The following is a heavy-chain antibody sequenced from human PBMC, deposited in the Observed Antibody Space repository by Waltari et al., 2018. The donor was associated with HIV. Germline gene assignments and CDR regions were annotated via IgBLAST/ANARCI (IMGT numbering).Heavy chain of an antibody. CDR3: ARRISWEPLRWFDP. D-gene: IGHD1-26*01. CDR2: IYYSGST. V-gene: IGHV4-39*01. J-gene: IGHJ5*02. CDR1: GGSLSSSSYS. Sequence: QLQLQASGPGLVKPSETLSLTCPVSGGSLSSSSYSWGWIRQPPGKGLEWIGGIYYSGSTYYNPSLKSRVTISVDTSKNQFSLKLSSVTAADTAVYYCARRISWEPLRWFDPWGQGTLVTVSS.